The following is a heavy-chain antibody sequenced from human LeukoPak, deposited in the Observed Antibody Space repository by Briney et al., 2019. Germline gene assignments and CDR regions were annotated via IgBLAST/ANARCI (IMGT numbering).Heavy chain of an antibody. V-gene: IGHV3-30*02. CDR1: GFIFSNYA. Sequence: HTGGSLRLSCAASGFIFSNYAMHWVRQAPGKGLEWVTFIRYDGSNKYYAESVKGRFTISRDNAKNSLYLQMNSLRVEDMALYYCASSGWFTGDAFDIWGQGTLVTVSS. CDR2: IRYDGSNK. D-gene: IGHD6-19*01. CDR3: ASSGWFTGDAFDI. J-gene: IGHJ4*02.